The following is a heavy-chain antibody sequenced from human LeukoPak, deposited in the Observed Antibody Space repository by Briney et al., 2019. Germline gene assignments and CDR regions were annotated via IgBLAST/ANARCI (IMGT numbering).Heavy chain of an antibody. J-gene: IGHJ3*02. Sequence: PSETLSLTCTVFGGSVSSFHWSWIRQPAGGGLEWIGHTYMSGSTGYNPSLESRVTVSVDKSKSQFSLKLSSVTAADTAVYFCAGDRFAAAMDSSAFDIWGQGTMVTVSS. CDR3: AGDRFAAAMDSSAFDI. D-gene: IGHD6-25*01. CDR2: TYMSGST. V-gene: IGHV4-4*07. CDR1: GGSVSSFH.